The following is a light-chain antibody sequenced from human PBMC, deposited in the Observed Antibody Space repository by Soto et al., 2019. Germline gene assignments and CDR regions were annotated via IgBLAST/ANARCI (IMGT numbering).Light chain of an antibody. Sequence: DIVMTQSPDSLAVSLGERATINCKSSQSVLYSSDNNNYLAWYQQKPGQPPKLLFYWASTRESGVPDRFSGSGSGTDSTLTINSLQAEDVAVYYCQQYYTTPLTFGGGTKVDI. CDR3: QQYYTTPLT. V-gene: IGKV4-1*01. J-gene: IGKJ4*01. CDR2: WAS. CDR1: QSVLYSSDNNNY.